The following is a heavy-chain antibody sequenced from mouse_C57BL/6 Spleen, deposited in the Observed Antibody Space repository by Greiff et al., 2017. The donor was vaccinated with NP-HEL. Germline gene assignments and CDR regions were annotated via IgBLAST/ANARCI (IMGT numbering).Heavy chain of an antibody. Sequence: EVQGVESGGGLVQPGGSLKLSCAASGFTFSDYYMYWVRQTPEKRLEWVAYISNGGGSTYYPDTVKGRFTISRDNAKNTLYLQMSRLKSEDTAMYYCARHKDGYYDYAMDYWGQGTSVTVSS. CDR1: GFTFSDYY. D-gene: IGHD2-3*01. CDR2: ISNGGGST. V-gene: IGHV5-12*01. J-gene: IGHJ4*01. CDR3: ARHKDGYYDYAMDY.